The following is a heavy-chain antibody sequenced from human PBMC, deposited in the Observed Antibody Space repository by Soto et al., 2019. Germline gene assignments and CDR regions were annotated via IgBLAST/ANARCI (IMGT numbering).Heavy chain of an antibody. Sequence: QVQLQESGPGLVKPSETLSLTCTVSSGSISDYYWSWIRQPPGKGLEWIGYIYYSGTTNYNPSLKSPVTMSVDTPKNQISLKVTSVTAADTAVYYCARGSGNPYFDYWGQGTLVTVSS. CDR1: SGSISDYY. J-gene: IGHJ4*02. V-gene: IGHV4-59*08. CDR2: IYYSGTT. CDR3: ARGSGNPYFDY. D-gene: IGHD1-26*01.